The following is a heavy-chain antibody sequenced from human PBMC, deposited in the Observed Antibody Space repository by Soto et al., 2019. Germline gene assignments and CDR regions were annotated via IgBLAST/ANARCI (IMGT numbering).Heavy chain of an antibody. CDR1: GGSCRGYY. CDR2: INHSGST. CDR3: ARGIPARLKSWGPKTRWFDP. D-gene: IGHD6-6*01. J-gene: IGHJ5*02. V-gene: IGHV4-34*01. Sequence: SETLCLTCGVLGGSCRGYYGSWISHPPGKGLEWIGEINHSGSTNYNPSLKSRVTISVDTSKNQFSLKLRSVTAADTAVYYCARGIPARLKSWGPKTRWFDPWGQGTLVTVSS.